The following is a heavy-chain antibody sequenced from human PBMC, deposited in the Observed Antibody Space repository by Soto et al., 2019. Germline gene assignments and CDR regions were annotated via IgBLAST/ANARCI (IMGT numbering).Heavy chain of an antibody. CDR3: ARETYNYGVLHC. J-gene: IGHJ4*02. CDR2: IYYSGST. D-gene: IGHD5-18*01. CDR1: GGSISSGGYY. V-gene: IGHV4-31*03. Sequence: QVQLQESGPGLVKPSQTPSLTCTVSGGSISSGGYYWSWIRQYPGKGLEWIGYIYYSGSTYYNPSLKSRFTISVDTSKNQFFLKVNSVTAADTAVYYCARETYNYGVLHCWGQGTLVTVSS.